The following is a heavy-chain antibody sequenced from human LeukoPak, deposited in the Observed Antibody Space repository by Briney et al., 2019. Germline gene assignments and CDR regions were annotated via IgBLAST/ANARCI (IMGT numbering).Heavy chain of an antibody. V-gene: IGHV3-74*01. CDR2: ISNDGSGT. J-gene: IGHJ4*02. D-gene: IGHD4-23*01. Sequence: GGSLRLSCATSGFSFSYYWMHWVRQAPGKGLVWVSRISNDGSGTSYADSVKGRFTISRDNTKNTLYLQMNSLRVEDTAVYYCARDMDEDYSGNTLDYWGRGTLVTVSS. CDR3: ARDMDEDYSGNTLDY. CDR1: GFSFSYYW.